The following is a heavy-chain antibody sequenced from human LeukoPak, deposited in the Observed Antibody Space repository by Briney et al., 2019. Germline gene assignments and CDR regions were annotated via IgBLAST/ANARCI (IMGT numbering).Heavy chain of an antibody. CDR3: AREIPETTVEYYFDY. D-gene: IGHD4-23*01. V-gene: IGHV4-4*07. CDR2: IYTSGST. J-gene: IGHJ4*02. Sequence: SETLSLTCTVSGGSISSYYWSWIRQPAGKGLEWIGRIYTSGSTNYNPSLKSRVTMSVDTSKNQFSLKLSSVTAADTAVYYCAREIPETTVEYYFDYWGQGTLVTVSS. CDR1: GGSISSYY.